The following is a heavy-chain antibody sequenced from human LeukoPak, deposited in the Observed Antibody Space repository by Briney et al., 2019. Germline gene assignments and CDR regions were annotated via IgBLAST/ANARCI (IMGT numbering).Heavy chain of an antibody. CDR2: ISSSGSTI. CDR3: ASSWGYYFDY. CDR1: GFTFGDSA. Sequence: GGSLRLSCTASGFTFGDSAMNWVRQAPGKGLEWVSYISSSGSTIYYADSVKGRFTISRDNAKNSLYLQMNSLRAEDTAVYYCASSWGYYFDYWGQGTLVTVSS. V-gene: IGHV3-48*03. D-gene: IGHD3-16*01. J-gene: IGHJ4*02.